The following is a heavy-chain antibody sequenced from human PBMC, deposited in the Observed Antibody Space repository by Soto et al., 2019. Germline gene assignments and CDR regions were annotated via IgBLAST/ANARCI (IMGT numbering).Heavy chain of an antibody. Sequence: SVQVSCKASGGTFSSYAISWVRQAPGQGLEWMGGIIPIFGTANYAQKFQGRVTITADKSTSTAYMELSSLRSEDTAVYYCARSGAYYDFWSGYSGTPQTADYYYGMDVWGQGTTVTVSS. J-gene: IGHJ6*02. V-gene: IGHV1-69*06. CDR3: ARSGAYYDFWSGYSGTPQTADYYYGMDV. CDR1: GGTFSSYA. D-gene: IGHD3-3*01. CDR2: IIPIFGTA.